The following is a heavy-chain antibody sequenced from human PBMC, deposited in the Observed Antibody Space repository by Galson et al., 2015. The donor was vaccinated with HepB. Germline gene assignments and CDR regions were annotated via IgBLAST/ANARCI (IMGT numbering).Heavy chain of an antibody. CDR3: AKDHPWFGEVDVFDV. V-gene: IGHV3-23*01. Sequence: SLRLSCAASGFIFSSYAMSWVRQAPGKGLEWVSAPSVSGSTTYYSDSVKGRFTISRDNSKNTLFLEMNSLRAEDTALYYCAKDHPWFGEVDVFDVWGQGTMVIVSS. D-gene: IGHD3-10*01. CDR2: PSVSGSTT. CDR1: GFIFSSYA. J-gene: IGHJ3*01.